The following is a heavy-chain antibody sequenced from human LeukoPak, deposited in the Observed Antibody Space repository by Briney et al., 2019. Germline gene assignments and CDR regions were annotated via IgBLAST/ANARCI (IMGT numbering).Heavy chain of an antibody. V-gene: IGHV4-59*01. D-gene: IGHD1-26*01. CDR1: GGSISSYY. CDR2: IYYSGST. Sequence: PSETLSLTCTVSGGSISSYYWSWIRQPPGKGLEWSGYIYYSGSTNYNPSLKSRVTISVDTSKNQFSLKLSSVTAADTAVYYCARVVAGATTSGYFDYWGQGTLVTVSS. CDR3: ARVVAGATTSGYFDY. J-gene: IGHJ4*02.